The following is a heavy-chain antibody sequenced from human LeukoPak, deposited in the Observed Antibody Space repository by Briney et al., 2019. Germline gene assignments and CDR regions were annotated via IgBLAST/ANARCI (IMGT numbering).Heavy chain of an antibody. V-gene: IGHV3-48*01. D-gene: IGHD6-13*01. J-gene: IGHJ4*02. Sequence: GGSLRLSCAASGFTFSSYSMNWVRQAPGKGLEWVSYISSSSSTIYYADSVKGRFTISRDNAKNSLYLQMNSLRAEDTAVYYCARGISEGRLAGADYWGQGTLVTVSS. CDR3: ARGISEGRLAGADY. CDR1: GFTFSSYS. CDR2: ISSSSSTI.